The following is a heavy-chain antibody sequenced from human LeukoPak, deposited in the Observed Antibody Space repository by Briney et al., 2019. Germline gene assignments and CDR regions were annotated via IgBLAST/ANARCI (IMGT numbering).Heavy chain of an antibody. J-gene: IGHJ6*03. CDR1: GGSFSGYY. V-gene: IGHV4-34*01. Sequence: PSETLSLTCAVYGGSFSGYYWSWTRQPPGKGLEWVGEINHSGSTNYNPSLKSRVTISVDTSKNQFSLKLSSVTAADTAVYYCARGSVLRYFDWLLYYYYYMDVWGKGTTVTVSS. CDR2: INHSGST. CDR3: ARGSVLRYFDWLLYYYYYMDV. D-gene: IGHD3-9*01.